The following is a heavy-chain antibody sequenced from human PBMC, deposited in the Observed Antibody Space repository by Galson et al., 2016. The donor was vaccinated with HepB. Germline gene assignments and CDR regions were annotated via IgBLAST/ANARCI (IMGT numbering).Heavy chain of an antibody. Sequence: QSGAEVKKPGESLRISCKGSGYSFTSYWISWVRQMPGKGLEWMGRIDPIDSYTNYSPSFQGHVTIPADKSISTAYLQWSSLKASDTPMYYCARGGMAARPVDFWGQGTLVTVSS. CDR2: IDPIDSYT. V-gene: IGHV5-10-1*01. CDR1: GYSFTSYW. J-gene: IGHJ4*02. CDR3: ARGGMAARPVDF. D-gene: IGHD6-6*01.